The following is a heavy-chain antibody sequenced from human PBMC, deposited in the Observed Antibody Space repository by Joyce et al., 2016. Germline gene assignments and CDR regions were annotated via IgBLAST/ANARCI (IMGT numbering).Heavy chain of an antibody. CDR2: SSGSGGTT. CDR1: GGTFKTYA. CDR3: AKDRGLMVAISPDFDY. J-gene: IGHJ4*02. Sequence: EVQLLESGGKLVQVGESLRLSCTASGGTFKTYAMSWVRQSPGKGLEWVAGSSGSGGTTYYADSVKGRFTISRDNSQNTLSLEMNSLRADDTAIYYCAKDRGLMVAISPDFDYWGQGSLVTVFS. V-gene: IGHV3-23*01. D-gene: IGHD2-15*01.